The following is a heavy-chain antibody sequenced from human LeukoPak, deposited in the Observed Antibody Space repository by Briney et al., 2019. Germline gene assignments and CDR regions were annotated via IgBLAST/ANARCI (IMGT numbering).Heavy chain of an antibody. J-gene: IGHJ4*02. Sequence: PSETLSLTCAVYGGSFSGYYWSWIRQPPGKGLEWIGEINHSGSTNYNPSLKSRVTISVDTSKNQFSLKLSSVTAADTAVYYCARRNSSSSLWAYWGQGTLVTVSS. CDR1: GGSFSGYY. V-gene: IGHV4-34*01. CDR2: INHSGST. CDR3: ARRNSSSSLWAY. D-gene: IGHD6-6*01.